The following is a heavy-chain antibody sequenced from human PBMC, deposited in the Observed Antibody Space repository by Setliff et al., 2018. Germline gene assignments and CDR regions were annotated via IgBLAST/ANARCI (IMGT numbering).Heavy chain of an antibody. CDR3: ASIDWGENFYNTDV. V-gene: IGHV3-74*01. CDR2: ISPDGTIT. CDR1: GFAFSKYW. D-gene: IGHD7-27*01. Sequence: GESLTISCGASGFAFSKYWMYWVRQVPGKGLVWVSRISPDGTITNYADSVKGRFTISRDNAKSTLYLQMSSLRGEDTAVYFCASIDWGENFYNTDVWGKGTTVTVSS. J-gene: IGHJ6*03.